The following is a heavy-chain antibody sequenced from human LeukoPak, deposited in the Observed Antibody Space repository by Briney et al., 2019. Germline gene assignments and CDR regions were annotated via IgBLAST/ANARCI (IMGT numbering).Heavy chain of an antibody. CDR1: RFTFNAYA. Sequence: PGGSLRLSCAASRFTFNAYAMSWVRQAPGKGLEWVSDISGGGGNTYYADSVKGRFTISRDNSKNTLYLQMNSLRAEDTAVYYCAKQSRYSSGWYDDWGQGTLVTVSS. D-gene: IGHD6-19*01. CDR2: ISGGGGNT. V-gene: IGHV3-23*01. CDR3: AKQSRYSSGWYDD. J-gene: IGHJ4*02.